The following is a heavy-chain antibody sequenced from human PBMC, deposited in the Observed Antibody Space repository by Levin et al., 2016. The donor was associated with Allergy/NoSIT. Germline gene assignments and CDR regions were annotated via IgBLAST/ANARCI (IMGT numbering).Heavy chain of an antibody. CDR2: INSDGSTT. CDR1: GLTFSKYW. V-gene: IGHV3-74*01. CDR3: AREGPSYDYVWGSYRHLDY. D-gene: IGHD3-16*02. Sequence: GESLKISCAASGLTFSKYWMHWVRQAPGEGLVWVSRINSDGSTTGYADSVKGRFTISRDNAKNTLYLQMNSLRAEDTAVYYCAREGPSYDYVWGSYRHLDYWGQGTLVTVSS. J-gene: IGHJ4*02.